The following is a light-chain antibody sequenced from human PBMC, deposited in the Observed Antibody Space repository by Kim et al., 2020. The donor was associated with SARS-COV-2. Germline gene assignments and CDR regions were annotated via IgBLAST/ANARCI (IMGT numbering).Light chain of an antibody. CDR1: SGHSNYA. V-gene: IGLV4-69*01. Sequence: QPVLTQSPSASASLGASVKLTCTLSSGHSNYAIAWHQQQPEKGPRYLMNLDSDGSHTRGDGIPDRFSGSSSGAERYLTISSLQSEDEADYYCQTWGTGIQGVFGGGTKLTVL. CDR2: LDSDGSH. CDR3: QTWGTGIQGV. J-gene: IGLJ3*02.